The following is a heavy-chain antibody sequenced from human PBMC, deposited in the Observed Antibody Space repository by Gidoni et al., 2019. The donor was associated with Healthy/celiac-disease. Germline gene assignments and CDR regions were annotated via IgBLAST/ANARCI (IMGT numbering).Heavy chain of an antibody. CDR2: ISGSGGST. CDR3: ANVLRGPPRSLASETGY. D-gene: IGHD1-1*01. J-gene: IGHJ4*02. CDR1: GFTFSSYA. Sequence: EVQLLESGGGLVQPGGSLRLSCAASGFTFSSYAMSWVRQAPGKGLEWVSAISGSGGSTYYADSVKGRFTISRDNSKNTLYLQMNSLRAEDTAVYYCANVLRGPPRSLASETGYWGQGTLVTVSS. V-gene: IGHV3-23*01.